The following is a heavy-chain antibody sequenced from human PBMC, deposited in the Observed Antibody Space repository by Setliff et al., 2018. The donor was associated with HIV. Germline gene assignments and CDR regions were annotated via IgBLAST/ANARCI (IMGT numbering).Heavy chain of an antibody. CDR1: GYSISSGYY. V-gene: IGHV4-38-2*02. D-gene: IGHD3-10*01. Sequence: PSETLSLTCTVSGYSISSGYYWGWIRLPPGKGLEWIGDIYHSGFTIYNPSLKSRVTLSLDTSKNQFSLKLSSVTAADTAAYFCVRRVSHGSQPSYFDYWGQGTLVTVSS. CDR3: VRRVSHGSQPSYFDY. CDR2: IYHSGFT. J-gene: IGHJ4*02.